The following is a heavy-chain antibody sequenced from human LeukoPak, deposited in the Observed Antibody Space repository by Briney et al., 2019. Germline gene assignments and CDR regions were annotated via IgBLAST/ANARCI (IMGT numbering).Heavy chain of an antibody. V-gene: IGHV3-48*04. CDR3: ARDRGYTYGFPSDY. CDR1: GFTFSTYS. Sequence: HPGGSLRLSCAASGFTFSTYSMNWVRQAPGKGLEWVSYISNSGGTIYYADSVKGRLTISRDNAKNSLYLQMNSLRAEDTAVYYCARDRGYTYGFPSDYWGQGTLVTVSS. D-gene: IGHD5-18*01. CDR2: ISNSGGTI. J-gene: IGHJ4*02.